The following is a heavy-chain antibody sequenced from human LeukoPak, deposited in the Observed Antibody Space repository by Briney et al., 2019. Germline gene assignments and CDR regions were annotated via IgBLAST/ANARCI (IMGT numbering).Heavy chain of an antibody. CDR1: GGSISSGSYY. V-gene: IGHV4-61*02. D-gene: IGHD4-17*01. J-gene: IGHJ4*02. CDR2: IYTSGST. Sequence: SETLSLTCTVSGGSISSGSYYWSWIRQPAGKVLEWIGRIYTSGSTNYNPSLKSRVTISVDTSKNQFSLKLSSVTAADTAVYYCARTYGDSWYYFDYWGQGTLVTVSS. CDR3: ARTYGDSWYYFDY.